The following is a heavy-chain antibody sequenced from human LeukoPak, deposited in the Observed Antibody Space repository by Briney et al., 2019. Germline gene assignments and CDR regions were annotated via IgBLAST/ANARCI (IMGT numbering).Heavy chain of an antibody. CDR2: MFQSGST. V-gene: IGHV4-30-2*01. J-gene: IGHJ4*02. D-gene: IGHD6-19*01. CDR3: AREGPDRVDVTVAGTIDY. CDR1: GDSITSGGYY. Sequence: SQTLSLTCTVSGDSITSGGYYWCWVRQPPGKGLEWIGCMFQSGSTFYSPSLKSRVTISVDRSKNQFSLKLSSVTAADTAVYYCAREGPDRVDVTVAGTIDYWGQGTLVTVSS.